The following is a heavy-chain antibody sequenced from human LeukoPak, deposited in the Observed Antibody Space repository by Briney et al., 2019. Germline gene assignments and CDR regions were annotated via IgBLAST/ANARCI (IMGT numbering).Heavy chain of an antibody. V-gene: IGHV1-24*01. D-gene: IGHD6-19*01. CDR3: ATDSMYSSGWYAIDY. CDR2: FDPEDGET. Sequence: ASVKVSCKLSGYTLTELSMHWVRQAPGKGLEWMGGFDPEDGETIYAQKFQGRVTMTEDTSTGTAYMELSSLRSEDTAVYYCATDSMYSSGWYAIDYWGQGTLVTVSS. J-gene: IGHJ4*02. CDR1: GYTLTELS.